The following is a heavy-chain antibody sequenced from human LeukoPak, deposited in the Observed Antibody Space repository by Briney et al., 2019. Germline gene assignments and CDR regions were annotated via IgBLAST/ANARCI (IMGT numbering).Heavy chain of an antibody. CDR2: IIPIFGTA. CDR3: ARVGEMIDY. D-gene: IGHD5-24*01. Sequence: GASVKVSCKASGYTFTSYGISWVRQAPGQGLEWMGGIIPIFGTANYAQKFQGRVTITADESTSTAYMELSSLRSEDTAVYYCARVGEMIDYWGQGTLVTVSS. V-gene: IGHV1-69*13. J-gene: IGHJ4*02. CDR1: GYTFTSYG.